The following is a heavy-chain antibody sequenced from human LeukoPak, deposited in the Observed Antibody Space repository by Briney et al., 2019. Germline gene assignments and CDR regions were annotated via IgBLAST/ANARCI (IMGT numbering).Heavy chain of an antibody. CDR3: ARGAVFQGNYDY. CDR2: ISGESKYI. V-gene: IGHV3-21*01. CDR1: GFTFSSPS. J-gene: IGHJ4*02. D-gene: IGHD3-10*01. Sequence: GGSLRLSCAAAGFTFSSPSMNWVRQTPGKGLEWVSSISGESKYIYYADSVTGRFTISRDNAKNSLYLQMSTLRAEDTAVYYCARGAVFQGNYDYWGQGTQVTVSS.